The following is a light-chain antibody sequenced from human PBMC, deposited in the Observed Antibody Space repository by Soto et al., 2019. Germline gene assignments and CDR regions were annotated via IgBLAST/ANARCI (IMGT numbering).Light chain of an antibody. Sequence: EIVMTQSPATLSVSRGERATLSCRASQSISSNLAWYQHKPGQAPRLLIYDTSTRAAGIPARFSGGGSGTDFTLTISSLQSEDFAVYYCQQYNNWRSISFGQGTRLEI. CDR1: QSISSN. J-gene: IGKJ5*01. V-gene: IGKV3-15*01. CDR2: DTS. CDR3: QQYNNWRSIS.